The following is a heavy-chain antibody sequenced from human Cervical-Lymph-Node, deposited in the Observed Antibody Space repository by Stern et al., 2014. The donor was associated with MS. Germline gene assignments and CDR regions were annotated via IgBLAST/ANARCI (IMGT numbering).Heavy chain of an antibody. Sequence: QLVQSGGGLVQPGGSLRLSCAASGFTFSSYAMSWVRQAPGKGLEWVSAISTYYADSVKGRFTISRDNSKNTLYLQMNSLRAEDTAVYYCAKSTVTSLSYYWGQGTLVTVSS. CDR2: IST. D-gene: IGHD4-17*01. CDR3: AKSTVTSLSYY. V-gene: IGHV3-23*04. J-gene: IGHJ4*02. CDR1: GFTFSSYA.